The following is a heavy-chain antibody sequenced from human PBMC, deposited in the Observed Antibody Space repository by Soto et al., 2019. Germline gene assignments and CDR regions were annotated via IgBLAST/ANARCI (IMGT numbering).Heavy chain of an antibody. Sequence: GASVKVSCKASGYTFTIYGISCVLQAPGQGLEGMGWISAYNGNTNYAQKLQGRVTMTTDTSTSTAYMELRSLRSDDTAVYYCARDADTAMVMDYWGQGTLVTVSS. J-gene: IGHJ4*02. V-gene: IGHV1-18*01. CDR1: GYTFTIYG. CDR3: ARDADTAMVMDY. CDR2: ISAYNGNT. D-gene: IGHD5-18*01.